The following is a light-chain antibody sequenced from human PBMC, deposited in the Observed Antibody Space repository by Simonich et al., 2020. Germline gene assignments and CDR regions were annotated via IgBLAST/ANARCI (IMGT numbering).Light chain of an antibody. CDR2: WAS. J-gene: IGKJ2*01. CDR3: QQYYSTPYT. Sequence: DIVMTQSPDSLAVSLVEGATINCKSSQSVLYSSNNKNYLAWYQQKPGQPPKLLLYWASTREAGVPDRFSGSGSGTDFTLTISSLQAEDVAVYYCQQYYSTPYTFGQGTKLEIK. CDR1: QSVLYSSNNKNY. V-gene: IGKV4-1*01.